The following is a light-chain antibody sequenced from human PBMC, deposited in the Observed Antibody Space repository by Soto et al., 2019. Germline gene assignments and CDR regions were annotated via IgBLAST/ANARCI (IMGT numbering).Light chain of an antibody. Sequence: SALTQPASVSGSPGQSITISCTGTSSDVGGYNYVSWYQQHPGKAPKLMIYEVSNRPSGVSDRFSGSKSGNTASLTISGLQAEDEADYYCSSYTYSSTVVFGGGTQLTVL. CDR3: SSYTYSSTVV. V-gene: IGLV2-14*01. J-gene: IGLJ2*01. CDR2: EVS. CDR1: SSDVGGYNY.